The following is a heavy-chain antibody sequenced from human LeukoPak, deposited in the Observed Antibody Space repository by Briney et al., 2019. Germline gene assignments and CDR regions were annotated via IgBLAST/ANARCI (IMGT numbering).Heavy chain of an antibody. V-gene: IGHV3-23*01. CDR2: ISGSGGST. D-gene: IGHD3-3*01. Sequence: GGSLRLSCAASGFTFSSYAMSWVRQAPGKGLEWVSAISGSGGSTYYADSVKGRFTISRDNSKNTLYLQMNSLRAEDTAVYYCARDGSLRFLEWFPYYYYGMDVWGQGTTVTVSS. CDR1: GFTFSSYA. J-gene: IGHJ6*02. CDR3: ARDGSLRFLEWFPYYYYGMDV.